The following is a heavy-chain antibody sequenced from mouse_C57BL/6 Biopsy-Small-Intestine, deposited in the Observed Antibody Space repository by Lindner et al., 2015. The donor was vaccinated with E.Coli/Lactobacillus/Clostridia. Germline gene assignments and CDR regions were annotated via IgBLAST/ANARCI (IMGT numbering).Heavy chain of an antibody. V-gene: IGHV1-58*01. CDR2: IYIGNGHT. Sequence: VQLQESGAELVRPGSSVKMSCKTSGYIFTSYGISWVKQRPGQGLEWIGYIYIGNGHTEYNEKFKGKATLTSDTSSITAYMLLSSLTSEDSAIYFCARYDYGTSPYFDYWGQGTTLTVSS. CDR1: GYIFTSYG. CDR3: ARYDYGTSPYFDY. D-gene: IGHD1-1*01. J-gene: IGHJ2*01.